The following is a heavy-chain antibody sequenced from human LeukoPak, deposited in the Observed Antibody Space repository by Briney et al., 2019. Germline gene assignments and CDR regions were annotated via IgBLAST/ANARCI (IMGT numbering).Heavy chain of an antibody. Sequence: GGSLRLSCAASGFAFSDYAMTWVRQAPGRGLEWVAVIGGGGGGIHYADSVLGRFTISRDNSKNALYLQMNSLGVEDTAVYFCAKYCGGDCFRNFDYWGQGTLVTVSS. J-gene: IGHJ4*02. V-gene: IGHV3-23*01. D-gene: IGHD2-21*02. CDR3: AKYCGGDCFRNFDY. CDR2: IGGGGGGI. CDR1: GFAFSDYA.